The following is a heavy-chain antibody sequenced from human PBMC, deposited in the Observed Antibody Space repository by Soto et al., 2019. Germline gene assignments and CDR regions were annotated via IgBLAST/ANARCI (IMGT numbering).Heavy chain of an antibody. CDR2: IYHSGST. D-gene: IGHD3-10*01. V-gene: IGHV4-4*02. Sequence: SETLSLTRAVSGGSISSSNWWSWVRQPPGKGLEWIGEIYHSGSTNYNPSLKSRVTISVDKSKNQFSLKLSSVTAADTAVYYCASRARLWFGELSWFDPWGQGTLVTVSS. CDR1: GGSISSSNW. CDR3: ASRARLWFGELSWFDP. J-gene: IGHJ5*02.